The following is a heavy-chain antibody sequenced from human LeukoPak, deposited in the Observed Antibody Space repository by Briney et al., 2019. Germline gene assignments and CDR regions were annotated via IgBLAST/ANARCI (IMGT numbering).Heavy chain of an antibody. CDR3: ARDTYDILTGYYKWAFDI. D-gene: IGHD3-9*01. CDR1: GFTFSSYT. Sequence: GGSLRLSCAASGFTFSSYTMNWVRQAPGKGLEWVSSISSSSSYIYYADSVKGRFTISRDNAKNSLYLQMNSLRAEDTAVYYCARDTYDILTGYYKWAFDIWGEGTMVTVSS. V-gene: IGHV3-21*06. J-gene: IGHJ3*02. CDR2: ISSSSSYI.